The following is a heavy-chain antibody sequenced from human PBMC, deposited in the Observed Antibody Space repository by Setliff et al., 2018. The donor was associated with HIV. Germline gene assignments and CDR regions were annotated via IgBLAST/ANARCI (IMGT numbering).Heavy chain of an antibody. Sequence: GASVKVSCKASGYTFTDYYMHWVQQAPGKGLEWMGRVDPEDGETIYAEKFQGRVTITADTSTDTAYMELSSLRSEDTAVYYCATVEWEPADYWGQGTLVTVS. CDR3: ATVEWEPADY. J-gene: IGHJ4*02. CDR1: GYTFTDYY. CDR2: VDPEDGET. V-gene: IGHV1-69-2*01. D-gene: IGHD1-26*01.